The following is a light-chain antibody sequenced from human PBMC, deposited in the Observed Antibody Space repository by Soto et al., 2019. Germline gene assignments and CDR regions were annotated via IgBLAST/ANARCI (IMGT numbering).Light chain of an antibody. CDR1: QSLLHSNGYTC. CDR2: LGS. J-gene: IGKJ1*01. V-gene: IGKV2-28*01. Sequence: DIVMTQSSLSLPVTPGEPASISCRSSQSLLHSNGYTCLDWYLQRPGQSLQLLIYLGSNRASGVPDRFSGSGSGTDFTLEISRVEAEDVGVYYCVQVLQTVWTFGQGTKVEI. CDR3: VQVLQTVWT.